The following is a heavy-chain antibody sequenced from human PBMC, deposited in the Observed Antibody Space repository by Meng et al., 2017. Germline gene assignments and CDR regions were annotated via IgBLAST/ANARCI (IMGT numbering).Heavy chain of an antibody. Sequence: ASVKVSCKASGYTFTGYYMHWVRQAPGQGLEWMGWINPNSGGTNYAQKFQGRVTMTRGTSISTAYMELSRLRPDDTAVYYCARDPPYGSGSYHLGADYWGQGTLVTVSS. CDR3: ARDPPYGSGSYHLGADY. V-gene: IGHV1-2*02. D-gene: IGHD3-10*01. J-gene: IGHJ4*02. CDR1: GYTFTGYY. CDR2: INPNSGGT.